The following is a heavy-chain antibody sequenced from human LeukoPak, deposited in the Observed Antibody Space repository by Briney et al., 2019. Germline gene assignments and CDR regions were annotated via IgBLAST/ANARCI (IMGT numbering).Heavy chain of an antibody. CDR1: GLTLSSYA. V-gene: IGHV3-23*01. Sequence: QSGGSLRLSCAASGLTLSSYAMSWVRQAPGKGLEWVSAISGSGGSTYYADSVKGRFTISRDNSKNTLYLQMNSLRAEDTAVYYCAKGSGYRYGYDYYYYMDVWGKGTTVTVSS. D-gene: IGHD5-18*01. CDR2: ISGSGGST. J-gene: IGHJ6*03. CDR3: AKGSGYRYGYDYYYYMDV.